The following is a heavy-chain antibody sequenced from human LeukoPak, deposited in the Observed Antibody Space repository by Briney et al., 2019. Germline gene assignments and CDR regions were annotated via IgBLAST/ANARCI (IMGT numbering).Heavy chain of an antibody. J-gene: IGHJ4*02. CDR2: IDPGDSDN. Sequence: GASLKITCQGSGYRFTSYWFGWVRELPGKGLGWMGIIDPGDSDNRYRPSFQGQATISADKPISTAYLQWSSLKASDTAMYYCARQSYRSGDFDYWGQGTLVTVSS. D-gene: IGHD6-19*01. CDR3: ARQSYRSGDFDY. CDR1: GYRFTSYW. V-gene: IGHV5-51*01.